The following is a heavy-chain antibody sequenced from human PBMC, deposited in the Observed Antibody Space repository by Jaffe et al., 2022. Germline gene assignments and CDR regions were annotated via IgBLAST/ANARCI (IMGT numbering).Heavy chain of an antibody. V-gene: IGHV1-3*01. CDR2: VNADNGNT. CDR1: GYTFTHYA. J-gene: IGHJ3*02. Sequence: QVQLVQSGAEVKKPGASVKLSCKASGYTFTHYAIQWVRQAPGQRLEWMGWVNADNGNTDYSQNFKGRVTITRDTSASTAYLELSSLRSEDTAIYYCAREQWRMDPHPDAFDIWGQGTMVTVSS. CDR3: AREQWRMDPHPDAFDI. D-gene: IGHD6-19*01.